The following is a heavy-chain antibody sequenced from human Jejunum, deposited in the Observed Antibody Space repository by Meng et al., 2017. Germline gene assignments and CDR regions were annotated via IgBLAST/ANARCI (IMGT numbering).Heavy chain of an antibody. V-gene: IGHV3-72*01. Sequence: EVQSVASGGGWVQPGGPRGLSCAGSGFTFSDYYLDWVRQFPGKGLQWIGRIRTKGNSYSTDYAASVKGRFTVSRDDSKSSVYLRMNSLKTEDTAVYYCVRDYLWSYDYWGQGTLVTVSS. J-gene: IGHJ4*02. CDR3: VRDYLWSYDY. D-gene: IGHD3-3*01. CDR2: IRTKGNSYST. CDR1: GFTFSDYY.